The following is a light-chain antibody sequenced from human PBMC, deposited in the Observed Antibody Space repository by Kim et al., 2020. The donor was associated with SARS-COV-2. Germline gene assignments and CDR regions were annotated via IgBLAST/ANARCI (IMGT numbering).Light chain of an antibody. CDR2: GAF. CDR1: QTGSSN. J-gene: IGKJ2*01. CDR3: QQYANWHPYT. V-gene: IGKV3-15*01. Sequence: GSPGESATRSCRASQTGSSNLDWYQQKPGQAPRLLIYGAFTRATGIPVRFTGSGSGTEFTLSISSLQSEDSAIYYCQQYANWHPYTFGQGTKLEI.